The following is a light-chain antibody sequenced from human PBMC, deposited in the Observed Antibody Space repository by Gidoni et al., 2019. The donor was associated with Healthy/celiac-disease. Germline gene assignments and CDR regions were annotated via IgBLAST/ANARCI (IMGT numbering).Light chain of an antibody. CDR1: QSVSSSY. CDR3: QQYGSSPWT. Sequence: VFTQPPGTLSLSPGERATLSCRASQSVSSSYLAWYQQKPGQAPRLLIYGASSRATGIPDRFSGSGSGTDFTLTISRLEPEDFAVYYCQQYGSSPWTFGQGTKVEIK. J-gene: IGKJ1*01. V-gene: IGKV3-20*01. CDR2: GAS.